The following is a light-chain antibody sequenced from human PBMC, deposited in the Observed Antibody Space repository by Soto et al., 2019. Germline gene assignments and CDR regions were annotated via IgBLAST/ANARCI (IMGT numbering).Light chain of an antibody. Sequence: DMQMTQSPPSLSASVGDSVTSTCRASQGIRNFVAWYQQKPGKAPKLLIYAASTLQSGVPSRFSGSGSGTDFTLTINSLQPEDVATYSCQKYSSVPVFGPGTKVEIK. CDR2: AAS. V-gene: IGKV1-27*01. J-gene: IGKJ3*01. CDR3: QKYSSVPV. CDR1: QGIRNF.